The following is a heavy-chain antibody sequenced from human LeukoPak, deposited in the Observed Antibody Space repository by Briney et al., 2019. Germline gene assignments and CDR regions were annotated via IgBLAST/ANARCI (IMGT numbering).Heavy chain of an antibody. CDR2: TYYRSKWYN. V-gene: IGHV6-1*01. CDR1: GDIVSTDTAA. CDR3: ARTDRDYFDTSDYDAFDL. D-gene: IGHD3-22*01. J-gene: IGHJ3*01. Sequence: SQTLSLTCGLSGDIVSTDTAAWNWLRQSPSRGLEWLGRTYYRSKWYNDYAESVNGRITVNADTSRNQISLHLNFVIPEDTAVYYCARTDRDYFDTSDYDAFDLWGQGTPVTVSS.